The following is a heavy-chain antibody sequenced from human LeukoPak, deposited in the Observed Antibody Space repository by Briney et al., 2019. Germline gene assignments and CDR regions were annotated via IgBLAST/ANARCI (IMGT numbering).Heavy chain of an antibody. CDR3: IGGRGQFAGYYFDY. CDR2: ISDSGGST. Sequence: GGSLRLSCAASGFTFSSYAMSWVRQAPGKGLEWVSAISDSGGSTYYADSVKGRFTISRDNSKNTLYLQMNSLRAEDTAIYYCIGGRGQFAGYYFDYWGQGTLVTVSS. D-gene: IGHD2-15*01. J-gene: IGHJ4*02. V-gene: IGHV3-23*01. CDR1: GFTFSSYA.